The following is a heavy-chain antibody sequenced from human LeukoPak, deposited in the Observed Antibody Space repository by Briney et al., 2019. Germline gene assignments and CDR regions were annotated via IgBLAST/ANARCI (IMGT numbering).Heavy chain of an antibody. D-gene: IGHD2-21*02. Sequence: GGSLRLSCSASGFTFSSYELNWVRQAPGKGLEWISYISDIGSTQHYADSVKGRLTISRDNAKNSLYLQMNSLTVDDTAVYYCARDRSKVTAYDDALDIWGQGTMVMVSS. CDR1: GFTFSSYE. CDR2: ISDIGSTQ. V-gene: IGHV3-48*03. J-gene: IGHJ3*02. CDR3: ARDRSKVTAYDDALDI.